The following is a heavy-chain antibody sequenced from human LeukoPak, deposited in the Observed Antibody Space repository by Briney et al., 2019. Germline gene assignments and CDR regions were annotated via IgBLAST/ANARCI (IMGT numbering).Heavy chain of an antibody. CDR2: IYYPVDT. CDR3: ARRRYFDSSGYNPTYFDF. CDR1: GDSLIGSY. J-gene: IGHJ4*02. D-gene: IGHD3-22*01. V-gene: IGHV4-59*01. Sequence: SETLSLTCTVSGDSLIGSYWSWIRQAPGKGLEWIGYIYYPVDTTYNPSLQSRVTISADISKKQFSLRLTSVTAADTAVYYCARRRYFDSSGYNPTYFDFWGQGIQVTVSS.